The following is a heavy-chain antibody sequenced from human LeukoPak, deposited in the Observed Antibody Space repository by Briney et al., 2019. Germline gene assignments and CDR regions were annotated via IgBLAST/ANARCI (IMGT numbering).Heavy chain of an antibody. CDR3: ARSVAGTLPFDY. CDR2: INPNSGGT. V-gene: IGHV1-2*02. Sequence: ASVKVSCKASGYTFTSYDINWVRQATGQGLEWMGWINPNSGGTNYAQKFQGRVTMTRDTSISTAYMELSRLRSDDTAVYYCARSVAGTLPFDYWGQGTLVTVSS. J-gene: IGHJ4*02. D-gene: IGHD6-19*01. CDR1: GYTFTSYD.